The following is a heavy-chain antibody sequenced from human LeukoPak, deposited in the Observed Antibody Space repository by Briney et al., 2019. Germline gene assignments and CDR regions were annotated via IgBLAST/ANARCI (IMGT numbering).Heavy chain of an antibody. Sequence: SETLSLPCAVYGGSFSGYYWSWLRQPTGKGLEWIGEINHSGSTNYNPSLKSRVTISVDTSKSQFSLKLSSVTAADTAAYYCARRGVRDGYNYRRFFDYWGQGTLVTVSS. CDR1: GGSFSGYY. CDR3: ARRGVRDGYNYRRFFDY. J-gene: IGHJ4*02. CDR2: INHSGST. D-gene: IGHD5-24*01. V-gene: IGHV4-34*01.